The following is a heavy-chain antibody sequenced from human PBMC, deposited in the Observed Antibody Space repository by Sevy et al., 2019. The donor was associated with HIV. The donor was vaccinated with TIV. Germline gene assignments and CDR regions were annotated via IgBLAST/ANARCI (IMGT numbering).Heavy chain of an antibody. D-gene: IGHD3-16*02. V-gene: IGHV3-11*01. CDR3: ARDPGIYYDYVWGSYRQPYYFDY. J-gene: IGHJ4*02. CDR2: ISSSGSTI. CDR1: GFTFSDYY. Sequence: GGSLRLSCAASGFTFSDYYMSWIRQAPGKGLEWVSYISSSGSTIYYADSVKGRFTISRDNAKNSLYLQMNSLRAEDTAVYYRARDPGIYYDYVWGSYRQPYYFDYWGQGTLVTVSS.